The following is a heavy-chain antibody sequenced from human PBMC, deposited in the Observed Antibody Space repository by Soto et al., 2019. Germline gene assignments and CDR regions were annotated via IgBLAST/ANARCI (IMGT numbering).Heavy chain of an antibody. V-gene: IGHV3-23*01. Sequence: EVQLLESGGGLVQPGGSLRLSCAASGFTFSNYAMTWVRQAAGKGLEWVSGLSGSGDSTYYADSVKGRFTVSSDNSKNTLFLQMSNLRADDTTVYYCAKDYSSSSIWRPYFDSWSQGTLVTVSS. CDR3: AKDYSSSSIWRPYFDS. CDR1: GFTFSNYA. J-gene: IGHJ4*02. D-gene: IGHD6-6*01. CDR2: LSGSGDST.